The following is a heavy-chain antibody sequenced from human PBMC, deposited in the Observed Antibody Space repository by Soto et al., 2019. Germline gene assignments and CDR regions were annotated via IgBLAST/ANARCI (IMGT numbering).Heavy chain of an antibody. CDR2: INPNSGGT. D-gene: IGHD7-27*01. CDR1: GYTFTGYY. J-gene: IGHJ3*02. Sequence: ASVKVSCKASGYTFTGYYMHWVRQAPGQGLEWMGWINPNSGGTNYAQKFQGWVTMTRDTSISTAYMELSRLRSDDTAVYYCARIQSAGLGIRGDAFDIWGQGTMVTVSS. CDR3: ARIQSAGLGIRGDAFDI. V-gene: IGHV1-2*04.